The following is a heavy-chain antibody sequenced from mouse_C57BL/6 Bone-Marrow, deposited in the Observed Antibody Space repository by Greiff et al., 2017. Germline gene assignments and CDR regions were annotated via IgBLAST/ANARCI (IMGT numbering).Heavy chain of an antibody. CDR1: GYTFTSYW. CDR2: IYPGNSDT. Sequence: EVQLQPSGTVLARPGASVKMSCKTSGYTFTSYWMHWVKQRPGQGLEWIGAIYPGNSDTSYNQKFKGKAKLTAVTSASTAYMELSSLTNEDSAVYYCTRLSNYVEDYFDYWGQGTTLTVSS. CDR3: TRLSNYVEDYFDY. J-gene: IGHJ2*01. D-gene: IGHD2-5*01. V-gene: IGHV1-5*01.